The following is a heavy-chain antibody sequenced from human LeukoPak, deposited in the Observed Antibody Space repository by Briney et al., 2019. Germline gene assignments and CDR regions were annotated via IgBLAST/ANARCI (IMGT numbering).Heavy chain of an antibody. J-gene: IGHJ4*02. D-gene: IGHD2-2*01. V-gene: IGHV4-34*01. Sequence: SETLSLTCAVDGGSFSGYYWSWIRQPPGKGLEWIGEINHSGSTNYNPSLKSRVTISVDTSKNQFSLKLSSVTAADTAVYYCARGDCSSTSCYSYYWGQGTLVTVSS. CDR1: GGSFSGYY. CDR3: ARGDCSSTSCYSYY. CDR2: INHSGST.